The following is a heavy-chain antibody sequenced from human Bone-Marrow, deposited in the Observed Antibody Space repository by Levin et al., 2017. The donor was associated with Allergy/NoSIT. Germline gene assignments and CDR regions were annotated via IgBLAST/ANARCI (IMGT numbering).Heavy chain of an antibody. CDR2: ISHDGRNK. CDR3: ARDYYYDIGDYWEPYYFDY. J-gene: IGHJ4*02. CDR1: GFIFSTYR. V-gene: IGHV3-30*04. Sequence: PGGSLRLSCAASGFIFSTYRMQWVRQAPGKGLEWVAVISHDGRNKYYADSVKGRFTISRDKSESTLYLQMDSLRAEDTAVYYCARDYYYDIGDYWEPYYFDYWGQGTLVTVSS. D-gene: IGHD3-22*01.